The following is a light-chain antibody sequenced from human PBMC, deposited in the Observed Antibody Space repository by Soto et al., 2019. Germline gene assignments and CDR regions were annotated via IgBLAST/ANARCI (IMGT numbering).Light chain of an antibody. CDR1: SSNIGSNT. CDR2: GNN. V-gene: IGLV1-44*01. J-gene: IGLJ1*01. CDR3: STWDDSLSGYV. Sequence: QSVLTQPPSASGTPGQRVTISCSGSSSNIGSNTVNWYQQLPGTAPKLLIYGNNQRPSGVPDRFSGSKSGTSASLAISGLQSEDEADYYCSTWDDSLSGYVFGTGTKVT.